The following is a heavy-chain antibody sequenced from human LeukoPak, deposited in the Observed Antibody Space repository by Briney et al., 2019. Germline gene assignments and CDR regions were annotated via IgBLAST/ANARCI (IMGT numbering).Heavy chain of an antibody. CDR2: IYPGDSDT. V-gene: IGHV5-51*01. Sequence: GESLQISCKGSGYSFTSYWIGWVRQMPGKGLEWMGIIYPGDSDTRYSPSFQGQVTISADKSISTAYLQWSSLKASDTAMYYCARNLLLWFGESPFDPWGQGTLVTVSS. D-gene: IGHD3-10*01. CDR1: GYSFTSYW. J-gene: IGHJ5*02. CDR3: ARNLLLWFGESPFDP.